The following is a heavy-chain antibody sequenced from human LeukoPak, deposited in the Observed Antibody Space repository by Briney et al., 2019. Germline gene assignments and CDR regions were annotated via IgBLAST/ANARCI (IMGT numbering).Heavy chain of an antibody. J-gene: IGHJ4*02. Sequence: SETLSLTCTVSGGSISAYYWSCIRQPAGEGLEWIGHIYPSGNSNYNPSLKSRVTMSVDTSKNQFSLNLSSVTAADTAVYYCARAGRYSSGPTLWGQGTLVTVSS. CDR3: ARAGRYSSGPTL. D-gene: IGHD6-19*01. CDR1: GGSISAYY. CDR2: IYPSGNS. V-gene: IGHV4-4*07.